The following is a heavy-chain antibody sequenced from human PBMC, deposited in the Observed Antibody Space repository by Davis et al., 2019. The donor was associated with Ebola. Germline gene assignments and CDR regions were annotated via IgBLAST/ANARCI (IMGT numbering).Heavy chain of an antibody. D-gene: IGHD3-22*01. CDR3: ARAGGSSGYYLDY. J-gene: IGHJ4*02. CDR1: GFTFSRYA. CDR2: ISYDGSNK. Sequence: GESLKISCAASGFTFSRYAMHWVRQAPGKGLEWVAVISYDGSNKYYADSVKGRFTISRDNSKNTLYLQMNSLRAEDTAVYYCARAGGSSGYYLDYWGQGTLVTVSS. V-gene: IGHV3-30-3*01.